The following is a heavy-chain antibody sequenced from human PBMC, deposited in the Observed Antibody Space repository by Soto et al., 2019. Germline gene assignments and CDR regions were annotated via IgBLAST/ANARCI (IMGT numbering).Heavy chain of an antibody. J-gene: IGHJ3*02. D-gene: IGHD3-10*01. CDR2: IYYSGST. Sequence: SETLSLTCTVSGGSISSYYWSWIRQPPGKGLEWIGYIYYSGSTNYNPSLKSRVTISVDTSKNQFSLKLSSVTAADTAVYYCARISTMVRGVIGRSDAIDIPGQATIVTVSS. CDR1: GGSISSYY. V-gene: IGHV4-59*08. CDR3: ARISTMVRGVIGRSDAIDI.